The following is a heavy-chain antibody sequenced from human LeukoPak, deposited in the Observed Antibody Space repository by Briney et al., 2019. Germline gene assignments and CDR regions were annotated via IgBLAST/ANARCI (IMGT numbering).Heavy chain of an antibody. Sequence: SETLSLTCTVSGGSISSGGYYWSWIRQHPGKGLEWIGYIYYSGSTYYNPSLKSRVTISVDTSKNQFSLKLSSVTAADTAVYYCARAADSSSWYIDYWGQGTLVTVSS. V-gene: IGHV4-31*03. CDR3: ARAADSSSWYIDY. J-gene: IGHJ4*02. CDR1: GGSISSGGYY. D-gene: IGHD6-13*01. CDR2: IYYSGST.